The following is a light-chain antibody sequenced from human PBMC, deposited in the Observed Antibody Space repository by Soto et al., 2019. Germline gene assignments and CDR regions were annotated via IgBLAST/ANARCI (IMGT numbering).Light chain of an antibody. CDR2: WAS. CDR3: QQYYTNALT. CDR1: QSVLYSSNNKNY. J-gene: IGKJ4*01. V-gene: IGKV4-1*01. Sequence: DIVMTQSPDSLAVSLGERATINCKSSQSVLYSSNNKNYLAWYQQKPGQPPKLLIYWASTRESGVPDRFSGSGSGTDFIRTISSLQAEDGAVYSFQQYYTNALTFGGGTKVGVK.